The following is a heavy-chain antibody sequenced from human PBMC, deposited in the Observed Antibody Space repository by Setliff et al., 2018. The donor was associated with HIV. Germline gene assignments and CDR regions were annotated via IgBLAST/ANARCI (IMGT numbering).Heavy chain of an antibody. Sequence: ASVKVSCKASGYYFSSSYLYWVRQAPGQGLEWMGVINPRDGSTTYAQKFQGRVTITTDESTRTSYMELSSLRSEDTAVYYCARDRSYYPNYFDYWGQGTLVTVSS. CDR2: INPRDGST. D-gene: IGHD1-26*01. V-gene: IGHV1-46*01. J-gene: IGHJ4*02. CDR1: GYYFSSSY. CDR3: ARDRSYYPNYFDY.